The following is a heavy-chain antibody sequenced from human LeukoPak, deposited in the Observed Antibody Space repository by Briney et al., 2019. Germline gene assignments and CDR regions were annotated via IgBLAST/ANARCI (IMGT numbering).Heavy chain of an antibody. D-gene: IGHD6-19*01. CDR2: INPNSGGT. V-gene: IGHV1-2*02. Sequence: ASVKVSCKASGYTFTGYYMHWVRQAPGQGLEWMGWINPNSGGTNYAQNFQGSVTMTRDTSISTAYMELSRLTSDDTAVYFCARQEGSGCYDYWGQGTMVTASS. CDR1: GYTFTGYY. J-gene: IGHJ4*02. CDR3: ARQEGSGCYDY.